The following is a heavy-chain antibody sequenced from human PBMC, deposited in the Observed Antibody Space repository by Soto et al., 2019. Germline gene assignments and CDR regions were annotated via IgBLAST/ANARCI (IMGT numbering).Heavy chain of an antibody. CDR1: GYTFTSYY. J-gene: IGHJ6*03. V-gene: IGHV1-46*03. D-gene: IGHD4-17*01. CDR2: INPSGGST. Sequence: ASVKVSCKASGYTFTSYYMHWVRQAPGQGLEWMGIINPSGGSTSYAQKFQGRVTMTRDTSTSTVYMELSSLRSEDTAVYYCARAGVFKSTVTGYYYYYYMDVWGKGTTVAVS. CDR3: ARAGVFKSTVTGYYYYYYMDV.